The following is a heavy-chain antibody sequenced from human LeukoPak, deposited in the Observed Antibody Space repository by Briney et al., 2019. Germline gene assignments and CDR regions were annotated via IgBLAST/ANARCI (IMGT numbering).Heavy chain of an antibody. V-gene: IGHV3-21*01. CDR1: GFTFSSYS. CDR3: ARVTAVAGLDY. D-gene: IGHD6-19*01. CDR2: ISSSSSYI. Sequence: PGGSLTLSCAASGFTFSSYSMNWVRQAPGKGLEWVSSISSSSSYIYYADSVKGRFTISRDNAKNSLSLQMNSLRAEDTAVYYCARVTAVAGLDYWGQGTLVTVSS. J-gene: IGHJ4*02.